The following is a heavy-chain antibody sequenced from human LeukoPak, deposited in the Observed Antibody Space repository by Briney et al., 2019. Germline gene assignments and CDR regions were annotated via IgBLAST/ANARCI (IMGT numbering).Heavy chain of an antibody. J-gene: IGHJ4*02. D-gene: IGHD1-26*01. CDR2: IYTSGST. CDR1: GGSISSGSYY. V-gene: IGHV4-61*02. CDR3: AISTWELLGGLDY. Sequence: PSETLSLTCTVSGGSISSGSYYWSWIRQPAGKGLEWIGRIYTSGSTNYNPSLKSRVTISVDTSKNQFSLKLSSVTAADTAVYYCAISTWELLGGLDYCGQGTLVTVSS.